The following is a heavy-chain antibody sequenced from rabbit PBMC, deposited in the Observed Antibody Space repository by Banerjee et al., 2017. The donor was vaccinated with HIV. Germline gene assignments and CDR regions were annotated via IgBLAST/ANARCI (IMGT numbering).Heavy chain of an antibody. Sequence: QEQLKESGGDLVKPEGSLTLTCTASGFSFSNNYWIYWVRQAPGKGLEWIAYINTGSSGSTYYANWAKGRFTISKTSSTTVTLQMTSLTAADTATYFCARVGGSADYNLWGPGTLVTVS. D-gene: IGHD1-1*01. V-gene: IGHV1S45*01. CDR1: GFSFSNNYW. J-gene: IGHJ4*01. CDR2: INTGSSGST. CDR3: ARVGGSADYNL.